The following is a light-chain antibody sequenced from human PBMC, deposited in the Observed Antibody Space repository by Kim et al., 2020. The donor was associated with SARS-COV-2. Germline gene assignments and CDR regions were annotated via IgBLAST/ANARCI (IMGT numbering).Light chain of an antibody. V-gene: IGLV4-69*01. CDR3: QTWGTGIRV. CDR2: VNSDGSY. CDR1: SGHSSYA. Sequence: QPVLTQSPSASASLGASVKLTCTLSSGHSSYAIAWHQQHPEKGPRYLMKVNSDGSYTKGDGIPDRFSGSSSGAVRYLTISNLQSDDEADYYCQTWGTGIRVFGGGTKLTVL. J-gene: IGLJ3*02.